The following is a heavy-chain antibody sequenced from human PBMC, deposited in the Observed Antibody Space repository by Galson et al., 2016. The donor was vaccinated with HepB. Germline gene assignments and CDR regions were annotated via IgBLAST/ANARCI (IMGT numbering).Heavy chain of an antibody. CDR2: NPDGSQK. Sequence: NPDGSQKYYVDSARGRFTISRDNAKNSLFLYMNNVRADDTALYYCARGRYCSGGGCYQDYWGQGTLVTVSS. D-gene: IGHD2-15*01. V-gene: IGHV3-7*03. J-gene: IGHJ4*02. CDR3: ARGRYCSGGGCYQDY.